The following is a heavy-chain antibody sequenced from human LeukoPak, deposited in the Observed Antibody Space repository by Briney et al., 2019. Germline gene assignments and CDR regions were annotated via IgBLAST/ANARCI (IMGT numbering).Heavy chain of an antibody. V-gene: IGHV3-23*01. D-gene: IGHD2-21*02. CDR3: AKKVVVTAIWRVSFEPDFDY. CDR2: ISGSGDST. J-gene: IGHJ4*02. Sequence: GGSLRLSCVASGFTFSSNVMIWVRQAPGKGLEWVSTISGSGDSTYYADSVKGRFTISRDNSKNTLYLQMNSLRAEDTAVYYCAKKVVVTAIWRVSFEPDFDYWGQGTLVTVSS. CDR1: GFTFSSNV.